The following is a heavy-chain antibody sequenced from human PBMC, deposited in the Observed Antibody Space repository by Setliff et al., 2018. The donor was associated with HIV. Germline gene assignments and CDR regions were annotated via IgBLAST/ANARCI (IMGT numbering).Heavy chain of an antibody. CDR3: AKLTRLKASFPTDYLDP. D-gene: IGHD4-17*01. V-gene: IGHV3-66*02. J-gene: IGHJ5*02. CDR2: IYPGGST. CDR1: RLTLSSNY. Sequence: GGSLRLSCSASRLTLSSNYMTWVRQSPGKGLEWVSTIYPGGSTYYADSINGRFTISRENAKNTVYLQMHSLRSEDTAVYFCAKLTRLKASFPTDYLDPWGQGILVTSPQ.